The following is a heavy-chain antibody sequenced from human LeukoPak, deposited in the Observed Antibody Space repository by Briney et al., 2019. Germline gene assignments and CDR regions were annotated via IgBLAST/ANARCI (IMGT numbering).Heavy chain of an antibody. CDR2: ISYDGSIK. CDR3: AKALGSTCLDY. Sequence: GGSLRLSCAPSGFTFSGYGIHWVRQAPGKGLECVAFISYDGSIKYYVDSVKGRFTISRDNSKNTLYLQVNSLRVEDTALYYCAKALGSTCLDYWGQGTLVTVSS. V-gene: IGHV3-30*18. CDR1: GFTFSGYG. J-gene: IGHJ4*02. D-gene: IGHD6-13*01.